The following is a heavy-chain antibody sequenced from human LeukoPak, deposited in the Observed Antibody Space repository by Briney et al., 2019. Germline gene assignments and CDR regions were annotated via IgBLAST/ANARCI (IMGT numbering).Heavy chain of an antibody. D-gene: IGHD3-16*01. CDR1: GGSFSGYY. V-gene: IGHV4-34*01. CDR3: ARGPSTWGGRGMDV. CDR2: INHSGST. Sequence: SETLSLTCAVYGGSFSGYYWSWIRQPPGKGLEWIGEINHSGSTNYNPSLKSRVTISVDTSKNQFSLKLSSVTAADTAVYYCARGPSTWGGRGMDVWGQGTTVTVSS. J-gene: IGHJ6*02.